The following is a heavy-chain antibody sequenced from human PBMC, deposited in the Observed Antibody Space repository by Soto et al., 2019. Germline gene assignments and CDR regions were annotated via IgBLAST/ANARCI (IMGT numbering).Heavy chain of an antibody. CDR1: GGSISSGDYY. D-gene: IGHD3-10*01. J-gene: IGHJ5*02. CDR2: IYYSGST. Sequence: PSGTLSLTCTVSGGSISSGDYYWSWIRQPPGKGLEWIGYIYYSGSTYYNPSLKSRVTISVDTSKNQFSLKLSSVTAADTAVYYCARDGPPGWFDPWGQGTLVTVSS. V-gene: IGHV4-30-4*01. CDR3: ARDGPPGWFDP.